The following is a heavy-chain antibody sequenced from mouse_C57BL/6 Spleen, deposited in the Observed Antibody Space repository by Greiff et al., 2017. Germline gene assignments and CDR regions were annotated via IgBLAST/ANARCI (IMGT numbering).Heavy chain of an antibody. V-gene: IGHV1-64*01. D-gene: IGHD2-4*01. CDR2: IHPNSGST. J-gene: IGHJ2*01. Sequence: QVQLQQPGAELVKPGASVKLSCKASGYTFTSYWMHWVKQRPGQGLEWIGMIHPNSGSTNYNEKFKSKATLTVDKSSSTAYMQLSSLTSEDSAVYYCARSNYDYDGYYYGYWGQSTTLTVSS. CDR3: ARSNYDYDGYYYGY. CDR1: GYTFTSYW.